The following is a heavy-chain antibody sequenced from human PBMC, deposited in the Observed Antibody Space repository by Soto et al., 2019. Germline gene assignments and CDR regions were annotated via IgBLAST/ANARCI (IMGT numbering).Heavy chain of an antibody. D-gene: IGHD3-22*01. J-gene: IGHJ4*02. CDR3: AREVGVTGTFDY. V-gene: IGHV4-59*01. Sequence: SETLSLTCTVSGGSISSYYWSWIRQPPGKGLEWIGYIYYSGSTNYNPSLKSRVTISVDTSKNQFSLKLSSVTAADTAVYYCAREVGVTGTFDYWGQGTLVTVSS. CDR1: GGSISSYY. CDR2: IYYSGST.